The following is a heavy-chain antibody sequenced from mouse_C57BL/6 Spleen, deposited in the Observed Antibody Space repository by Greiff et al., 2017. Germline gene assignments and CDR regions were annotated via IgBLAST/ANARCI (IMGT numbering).Heavy chain of an antibody. V-gene: IGHV1-7*01. Sequence: QVHVKQSGAELAKPGASVKLSCKASGYTFTSYWMHWVKQRPGQGLEWIGYINPSSGYTKYNQKFKDKATLTADKSSSTAYMQLSSLTYEDSAVYYCARENDGYPFDYWGQGTTLTVSS. CDR3: ARENDGYPFDY. CDR2: INPSSGYT. D-gene: IGHD2-3*01. J-gene: IGHJ2*01. CDR1: GYTFTSYW.